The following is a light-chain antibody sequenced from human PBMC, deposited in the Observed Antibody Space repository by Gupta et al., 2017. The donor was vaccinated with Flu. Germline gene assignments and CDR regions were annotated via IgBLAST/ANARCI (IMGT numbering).Light chain of an antibody. CDR1: EDPKGF. J-gene: IGKJ3*01. CDR2: DTS. V-gene: IGKV3-11*02. Sequence: EVVLTQSPATLSLSPGEMATLYCRASEDPKGFISWFQQKPGQPPRLLIFDTSNRATGIPARFSGSGSGRDFTLTISNLESEDFAVYYCQHRNTLPLTFGHGTSVDLK. CDR3: QHRNTLPLT.